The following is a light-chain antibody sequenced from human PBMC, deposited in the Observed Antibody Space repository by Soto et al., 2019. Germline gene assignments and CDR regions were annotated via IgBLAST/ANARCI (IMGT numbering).Light chain of an antibody. J-gene: IGKJ5*01. CDR1: QTVTNDY. CDR2: DAS. V-gene: IGKV3-20*01. CDR3: QQYGSSPIT. Sequence: IVLTQSPGTLSLSPGERATLSCRASQTVTNDYLAWYQQKDGQAPRLLIYDASTRATGVPDRFSGSGSGPEYTLTITRLEPEDFAVYSCQQYGSSPITFGQGTRLEIK.